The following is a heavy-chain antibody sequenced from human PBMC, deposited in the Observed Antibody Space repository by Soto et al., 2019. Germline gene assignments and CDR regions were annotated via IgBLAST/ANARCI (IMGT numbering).Heavy chain of an antibody. CDR2: ISGSGGST. J-gene: IGHJ6*02. CDR3: AKLSGPAPIANYYGMDV. V-gene: IGHV3-23*01. Sequence: GGSLRLSCTASGFTFNSHTMHWVRQAPGEGLEWVSAISGSGGSTYYADSVKGRFTISRDNSKNTLYLQMNSLRAEDTAVYYCAKLSGPAPIANYYGMDVWGQGTTVTVSS. CDR1: GFTFNSHT. D-gene: IGHD2-2*01.